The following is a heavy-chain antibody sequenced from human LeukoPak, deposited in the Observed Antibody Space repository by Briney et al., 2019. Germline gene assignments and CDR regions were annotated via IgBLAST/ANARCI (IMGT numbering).Heavy chain of an antibody. Sequence: SLRLSCAASGFTFDDYAMHWVRQAPGKGLEWVSGISWNSGSIGYADSVKGRFTISRDYAKNSLYLQMNSLRAEDTALYYCAKSPPYYYYYMDVWGKGTTVTVSS. CDR1: GFTFDDYA. CDR3: AKSPPYYYYYMDV. CDR2: ISWNSGSI. J-gene: IGHJ6*03. V-gene: IGHV3-9*01.